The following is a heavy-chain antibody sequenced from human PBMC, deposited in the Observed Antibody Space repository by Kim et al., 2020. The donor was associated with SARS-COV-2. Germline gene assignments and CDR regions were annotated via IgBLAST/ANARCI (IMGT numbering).Heavy chain of an antibody. J-gene: IGHJ3*02. D-gene: IGHD1-1*01. V-gene: IGHV1-46*01. Sequence: ASVKVSCKASGYTFTSYYMHWVRQAPGQGLEWMGIINPSGGSTSYAQKFQGRVTMTRDTSTSTVYMELSSLRSEDTAVYYCAREGPTGTGHDAFDIWGQGTMVTVSS. CDR1: GYTFTSYY. CDR3: AREGPTGTGHDAFDI. CDR2: INPSGGST.